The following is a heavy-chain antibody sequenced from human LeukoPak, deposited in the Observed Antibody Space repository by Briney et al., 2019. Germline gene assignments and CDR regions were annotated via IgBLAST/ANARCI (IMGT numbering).Heavy chain of an antibody. Sequence: GGSLRLSCAASGFTFSSYWMSWVRQAPGKGLEWVANIKQDGSEKYYVDSVKGRFTISRDNAKNSLYLQMNSLRAEDTAVYYCARGPGGGEEYYYGLDVWGQGTTVAVSS. D-gene: IGHD3-16*01. CDR1: GFTFSSYW. V-gene: IGHV3-7*03. CDR3: ARGPGGGEEYYYGLDV. J-gene: IGHJ6*02. CDR2: IKQDGSEK.